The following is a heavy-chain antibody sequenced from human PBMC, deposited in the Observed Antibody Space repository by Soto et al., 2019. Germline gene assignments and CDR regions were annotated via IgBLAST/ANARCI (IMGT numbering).Heavy chain of an antibody. J-gene: IGHJ4*02. D-gene: IGHD6-13*01. CDR3: ARESWYSSSRAHDY. CDR2: ISSSSSYI. V-gene: IGHV3-21*01. Sequence: PGGSLRLSCAASGFTFSSYSMNWVRQAPGKGLEWVSSISSSSSYIYYADSVKSRFTISRDNAKNSLYLQMNSLRAEDTAVYYCARESWYSSSRAHDYWGQGTLVTVSS. CDR1: GFTFSSYS.